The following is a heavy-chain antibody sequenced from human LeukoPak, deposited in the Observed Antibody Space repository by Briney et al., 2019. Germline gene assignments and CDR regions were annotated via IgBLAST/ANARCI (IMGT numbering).Heavy chain of an antibody. CDR1: GFTFSSYW. Sequence: QPGGSLRLSCAASGFTFSSYWMSWVRQAPGKGLEWVAVISYDGNHKYYGDSVKGRFTISRDNSRNTLYLQMDSLKTEDTAVYYCAKGELHFNTCSFDYWGQGTLVTVSS. V-gene: IGHV3-30*18. D-gene: IGHD1-26*01. CDR2: ISYDGNHK. CDR3: AKGELHFNTCSFDY. J-gene: IGHJ4*02.